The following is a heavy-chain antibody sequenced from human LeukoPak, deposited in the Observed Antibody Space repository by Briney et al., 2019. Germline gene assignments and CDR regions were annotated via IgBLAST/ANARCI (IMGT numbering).Heavy chain of an antibody. CDR2: IFHSGST. J-gene: IGHJ4*02. Sequence: SSEPLSLTGTVSGGSISSYYWSWIRQPPGKGLEWIGDIFHSGSTNYNPSLKSRVTTSIDTSKNQISLRLSSVTAADTAVYYCARGVGGMEIWSYWGQGTLVTVSS. V-gene: IGHV4-59*01. CDR1: GGSISSYY. D-gene: IGHD1-26*01. CDR3: ARGVGGMEIWSY.